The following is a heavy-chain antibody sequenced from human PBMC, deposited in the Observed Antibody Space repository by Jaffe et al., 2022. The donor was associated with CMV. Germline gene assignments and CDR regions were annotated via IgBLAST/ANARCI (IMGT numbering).Heavy chain of an antibody. J-gene: IGHJ4*02. D-gene: IGHD3-3*01. CDR2: IWYDGSNK. CDR3: ARESSYYDFWSGYCMDY. CDR1: GFTFSSYG. V-gene: IGHV3-33*01. Sequence: QVQLVESGGGVVQPGRSLRLSCAASGFTFSSYGMHWVRQAPGKGLEWVAVIWYDGSNKYYADSVKGRFTISRDNSKNTLYLQMNSLRAEDTAVYYCARESSYYDFWSGYCMDYWGQGTLVTVSS.